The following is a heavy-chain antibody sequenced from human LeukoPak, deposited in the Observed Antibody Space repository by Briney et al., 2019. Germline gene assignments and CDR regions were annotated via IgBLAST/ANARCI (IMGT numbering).Heavy chain of an antibody. D-gene: IGHD6-13*01. Sequence: SETLSLTCFVSGGSISRNYRSWIRQSPGKGLEWIGNVYYSGSTNYNPSLNSRVTISMDTSKNQFSLKLRSVTVVDTAVYYCARIAFLPKESNSWYRWFDSWGQGTLVTVSS. CDR1: GGSISRNY. J-gene: IGHJ5*01. V-gene: IGHV4-59*01. CDR3: ARIAFLPKESNSWYRWFDS. CDR2: VYYSGST.